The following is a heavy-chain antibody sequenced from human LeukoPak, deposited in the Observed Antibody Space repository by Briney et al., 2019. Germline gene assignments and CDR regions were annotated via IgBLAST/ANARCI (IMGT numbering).Heavy chain of an antibody. CDR3: TRGRYYGFGELSGNWFDP. CDR1: RYTFTSYD. Sequence: ASVKVSCKASRYTFTSYDINWVRRATGQGLEGMGWMNPNSGNTGYAEKFQGRVTMTRGTSISTDYMELSSLRSEDTAVYYGTRGRYYGFGELSGNWFDPWGQGTLVTVSS. J-gene: IGHJ5*02. V-gene: IGHV1-8*01. D-gene: IGHD3-10*01. CDR2: MNPNSGNT.